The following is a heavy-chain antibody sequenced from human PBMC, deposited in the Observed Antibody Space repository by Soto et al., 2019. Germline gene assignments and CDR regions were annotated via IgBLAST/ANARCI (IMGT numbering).Heavy chain of an antibody. D-gene: IGHD2-21*02. J-gene: IGHJ4*02. V-gene: IGHV1-3*01. CDR2: INAGNGNT. CDR1: GYTFTSYA. CDR3: ARSIVVVTALDY. Sequence: VASVKVSCEASGYTFTSYAMHWVRQAPGQRLEWMGWINAGNGNTKYSQKFQGRVTITRDTSASTAYMELSSLRSEDTAVYYCARSIVVVTALDYWGQGTLVTVSS.